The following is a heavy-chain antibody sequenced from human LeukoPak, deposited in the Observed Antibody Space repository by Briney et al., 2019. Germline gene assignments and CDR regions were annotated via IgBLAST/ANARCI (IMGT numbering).Heavy chain of an antibody. J-gene: IGHJ4*02. Sequence: GGSLRLSCAASGFTVSSNYMSWVRQAPGKGLEWVSVIYSGGTTNYADSVKGRFTISRDNSKNTLFLQMNSLRAEDTAVYYCARGGYSSSWYHFDYWGQGTLVAVSS. D-gene: IGHD6-13*01. CDR3: ARGGYSSSWYHFDY. V-gene: IGHV3-53*01. CDR2: IYSGGTT. CDR1: GFTVSSNY.